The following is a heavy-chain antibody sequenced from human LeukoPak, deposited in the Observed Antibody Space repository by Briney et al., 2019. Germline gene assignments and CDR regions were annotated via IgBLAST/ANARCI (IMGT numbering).Heavy chain of an antibody. D-gene: IGHD4-17*01. CDR3: ARANPNDYGDLGGYFVY. J-gene: IGHJ4*02. Sequence: QPGGSLRLSCAASGFTFSSYGMSWVRQAPGKGLVWVSYISSSGSTIYYADSVEGRFTISRDNAKNSLYLQMNSLRAEDTAVYYCARANPNDYGDLGGYFVYWGQGTLVTVSS. CDR1: GFTFSSYG. CDR2: ISSSGSTI. V-gene: IGHV3-48*04.